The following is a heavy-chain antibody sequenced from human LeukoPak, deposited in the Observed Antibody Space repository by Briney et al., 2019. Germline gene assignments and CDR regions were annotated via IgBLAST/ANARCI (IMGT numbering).Heavy chain of an antibody. J-gene: IGHJ4*02. CDR2: ISYDGSNK. CDR3: AKDRERGSGSRFFDY. Sequence: GGSLRLSCAASGFTFSTYPMHWVRQAPGKGLEWVAVISYDGSNKYYADSVKGRFTISRDNSKNTLYLQMNSLRAGDTAVYYCAKDRERGSGSRFFDYWGQGTLVTVSS. D-gene: IGHD3-10*01. V-gene: IGHV3-30*04. CDR1: GFTFSTYP.